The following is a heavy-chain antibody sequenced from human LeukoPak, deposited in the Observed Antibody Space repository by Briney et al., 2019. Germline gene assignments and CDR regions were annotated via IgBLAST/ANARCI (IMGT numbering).Heavy chain of an antibody. V-gene: IGHV3-7*01. J-gene: IGHJ4*02. CDR3: ASSWFRAY. D-gene: IGHD6-13*01. CDR2: IKQDGSEK. CDR1: GFTFSSYW. Sequence: GGSLRLSCAASGFTFSSYWVSWVRQAPGKGLEWEANIKQDGSEKYYVDSVKGRFTISRDNAKNSLYLQMNSLRAEDTAVYYCASSWFRAYWGQGTLVTVSS.